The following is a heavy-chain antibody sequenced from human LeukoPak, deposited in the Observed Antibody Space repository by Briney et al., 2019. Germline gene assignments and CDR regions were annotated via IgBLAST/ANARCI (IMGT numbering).Heavy chain of an antibody. Sequence: SETLSLTCTVSGGSISSYYWSWVRQPPGKGLEWIGEIYHSGSTNYNPSLKSRVTISVDKSKNQFSLKLSSVTAADTAVYYCARGVWSGRLDYWGQGTLVTVSS. J-gene: IGHJ4*02. CDR3: ARGVWSGRLDY. CDR2: IYHSGST. V-gene: IGHV4-59*12. CDR1: GGSISSYY. D-gene: IGHD3-16*01.